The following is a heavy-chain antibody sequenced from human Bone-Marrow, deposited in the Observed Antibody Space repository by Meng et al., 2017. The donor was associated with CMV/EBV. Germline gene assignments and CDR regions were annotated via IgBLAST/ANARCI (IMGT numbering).Heavy chain of an antibody. D-gene: IGHD6-19*01. J-gene: IGHJ5*02. Sequence: QAQLPERAPGLWKPSETLSLTCTVSGGSISSYYWGWIRQPAGKGLEWIGRIYTSGSTNYNPSLKSRVTMSVDTSKNQFSLKLSSVTAADTAVYYCARGPPLGIAVAGSWFDPWGQGTLVTVSS. CDR1: GGSISSYY. CDR3: ARGPPLGIAVAGSWFDP. V-gene: IGHV4-4*07. CDR2: IYTSGST.